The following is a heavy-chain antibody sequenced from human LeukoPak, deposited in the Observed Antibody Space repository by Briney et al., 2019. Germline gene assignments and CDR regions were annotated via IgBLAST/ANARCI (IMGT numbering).Heavy chain of an antibody. CDR1: GVSLSTSGVG. J-gene: IGHJ6*02. CDR3: AHSLYYYYGMDV. CDR2: IYWNDDK. Sequence: SGPTLVNPTQTLTLTCTFSGVSLSTSGVGVGWIRQPPGKALEWLALIYWNDDKRYSPSLKSRLTITKDSSKNQVVLTMTNMDHGHTAAYYCAHSLYYYYGMDVWGQGTTVTVSS. V-gene: IGHV2-5*01.